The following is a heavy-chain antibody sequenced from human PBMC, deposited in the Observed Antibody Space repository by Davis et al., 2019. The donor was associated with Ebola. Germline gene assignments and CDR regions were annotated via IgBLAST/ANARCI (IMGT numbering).Heavy chain of an antibody. Sequence: ASAQVSCKASAYTSTSYAMHWVRQPPAQRLEWMGWINAGNGNTNYSQKFQGRVTLTRDTSASTAYMELSSLRSEDRTVYYCARGPQWLEGYFDYWGQGTLVTVSS. CDR1: AYTSTSYA. V-gene: IGHV1-3*01. CDR3: ARGPQWLEGYFDY. D-gene: IGHD6-19*01. CDR2: INAGNGNT. J-gene: IGHJ4*02.